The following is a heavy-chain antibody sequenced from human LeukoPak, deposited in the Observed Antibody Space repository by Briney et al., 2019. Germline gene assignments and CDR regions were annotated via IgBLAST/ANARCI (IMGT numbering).Heavy chain of an antibody. J-gene: IGHJ4*02. CDR3: ARVDPYLFDY. CDR2: IYSGGST. V-gene: IGHV3-66*01. CDR1: GFTVSSNY. Sequence: PGGSLRLSCAASGFTVSSNYMSWVRQAPGKGLEWVSVIYSGGSTYYADSVKGRFTISRDNSKNTLYLQMNSLRAEDAAVYYCARVDPYLFDYWGQGTLVTVSS.